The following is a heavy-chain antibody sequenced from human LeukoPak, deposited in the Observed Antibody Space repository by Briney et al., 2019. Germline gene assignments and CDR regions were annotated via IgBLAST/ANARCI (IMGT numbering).Heavy chain of an antibody. CDR2: ISTESNTL. Sequence: PGGSLRLSCLASGFTFSSYMMTWVRQTPGKGLEWVSSISTESNTLHYAHSVKGRFTISRDDAKKSLYLKMDRLRVEDTAIYYCARVAWRVPAGFGNSWRSDFWGQGTLVSVSA. CDR3: ARVAWRVPAGFGNSWRSDF. V-gene: IGHV3-21*01. J-gene: IGHJ4*02. CDR1: GFTFSSYM. D-gene: IGHD4-23*01.